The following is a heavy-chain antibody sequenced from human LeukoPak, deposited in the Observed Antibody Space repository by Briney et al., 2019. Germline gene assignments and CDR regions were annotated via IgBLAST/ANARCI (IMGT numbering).Heavy chain of an antibody. CDR3: AKARYCSGGSCYSEYFQH. CDR1: GFTFSSYA. Sequence: GGSLRLSCAASGFTFSSYAMSWVRQAPGKGLEWVSAISGSGGSTYYADSVKGRFTISRDNSKNTLYLQMNSLRAEDTAVYYCAKARYCSGGSCYSEYFQHWGQGTLVTVSS. J-gene: IGHJ1*01. D-gene: IGHD2-15*01. CDR2: ISGSGGST. V-gene: IGHV3-23*01.